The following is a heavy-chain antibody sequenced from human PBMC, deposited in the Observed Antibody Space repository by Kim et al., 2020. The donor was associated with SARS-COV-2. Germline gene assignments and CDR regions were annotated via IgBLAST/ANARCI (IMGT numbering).Heavy chain of an antibody. CDR3: ASRAGVAVDWRYFDY. J-gene: IGHJ4*02. Sequence: SETLSLTCAVSGGSISSSNWWSWVRQPPGKGLEWIGEIYHSGSTNYNPSLKSRVTISVDKSKNQFSLKLSSVTAADTAVYYCASRAGVAVDWRYFDYLGQGTLVTVSS. CDR1: GGSISSSNW. CDR2: IYHSGST. D-gene: IGHD6-19*01. V-gene: IGHV4-4*02.